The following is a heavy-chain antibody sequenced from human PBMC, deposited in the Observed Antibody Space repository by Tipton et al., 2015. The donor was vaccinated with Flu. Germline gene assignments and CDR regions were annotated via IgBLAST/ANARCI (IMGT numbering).Heavy chain of an antibody. CDR2: IYYSGRT. V-gene: IGHV4-59*01. D-gene: IGHD2-2*01. Sequence: TLSLTCSVSGDSLSNYYWSWIRQPAGKGLEWIGCIYYSGRTDYNPSLKSRVSLSLDTSKSHFSLRLSSVTAADTAVYYCVRDRATEPAALHYWGQGTLVTVSS. CDR1: GDSLSNYY. CDR3: VRDRATEPAALHY. J-gene: IGHJ4*02.